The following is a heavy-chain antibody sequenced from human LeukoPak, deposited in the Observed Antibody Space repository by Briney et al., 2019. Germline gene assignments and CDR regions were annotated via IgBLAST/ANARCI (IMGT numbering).Heavy chain of an antibody. Sequence: SETLSLTRTVSGGSISSSSYYWGWLRQPPGKGLEWIGSIFYSGDTYYNASLKSRVTISVDTSKKHFSLKLTSVTSADTAVYYCARRTSGGGLFDYWGQGTLVTVSS. CDR3: ARRTSGGGLFDY. J-gene: IGHJ4*02. CDR2: IFYSGDT. CDR1: GGSISSSSYY. V-gene: IGHV4-39*02. D-gene: IGHD3-10*01.